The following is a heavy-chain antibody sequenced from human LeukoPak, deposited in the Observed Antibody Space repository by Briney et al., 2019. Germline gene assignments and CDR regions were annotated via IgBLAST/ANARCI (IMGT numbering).Heavy chain of an antibody. D-gene: IGHD1-26*01. CDR1: GGTFSSYA. V-gene: IGHV1-69*05. CDR3: ASPIVGATSPYYYYGMDV. Sequence: SVKVSCKASGGTFSSYAISWVRQAPGQGLEWMGGIIPIFGTANYAQKFQGRVTMTRDTSTSTVYMELSSLRSEDTAVYYCASPIVGATSPYYYYGMDVWGQGTTVTVSS. J-gene: IGHJ6*02. CDR2: IIPIFGTA.